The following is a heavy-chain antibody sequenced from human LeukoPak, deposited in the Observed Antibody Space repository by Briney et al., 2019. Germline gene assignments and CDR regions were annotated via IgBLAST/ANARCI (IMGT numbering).Heavy chain of an antibody. CDR2: IIPIFGTA. J-gene: IGHJ4*02. CDR1: GGTFSSYA. V-gene: IGHV1-69*05. Sequence: GASVKVSCKASGGTFSSYAISWVRQAPGQGLEWMGGIIPIFGTANYAQKFQGRVTMTRDMSTSTVYMELSSLRSEDTAVYYCARGPYSSLLDYWGQGTLVTVSS. CDR3: ARGPYSSLLDY. D-gene: IGHD6-19*01.